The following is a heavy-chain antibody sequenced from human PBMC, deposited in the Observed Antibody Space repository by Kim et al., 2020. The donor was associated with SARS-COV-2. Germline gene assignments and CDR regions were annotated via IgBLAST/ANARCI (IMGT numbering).Heavy chain of an antibody. D-gene: IGHD3-10*01. CDR3: ARDRDMLYYYGSGNAFDI. J-gene: IGHJ3*02. CDR2: ISSSSSTI. V-gene: IGHV3-48*02. Sequence: GGSLRLSCAASGFTFSSYSMNWVRQAPGKGLEWVSYISSSSSTIYYADSVKGRFTISRDNAKNSLYLQMNSLRDEDTAVYYCARDRDMLYYYGSGNAFDIWGQGTMVTVSS. CDR1: GFTFSSYS.